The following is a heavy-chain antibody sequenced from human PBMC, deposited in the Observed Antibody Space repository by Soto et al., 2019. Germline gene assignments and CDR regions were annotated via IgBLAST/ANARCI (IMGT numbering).Heavy chain of an antibody. V-gene: IGHV1-69*13. Sequence: GASVKVSCKASGGTFSSYAISWVRQAPGQGLEWMGGIIPIFGTANYAQKFQGRVTITADESTSTAYMELSSLRSEDTAVYYCARDYPGAGSYSSSWYVNSHYYGMDVWGQGTTVTVSS. CDR2: IIPIFGTA. J-gene: IGHJ6*02. CDR1: GGTFSSYA. CDR3: ARDYPGAGSYSSSWYVNSHYYGMDV. D-gene: IGHD6-13*01.